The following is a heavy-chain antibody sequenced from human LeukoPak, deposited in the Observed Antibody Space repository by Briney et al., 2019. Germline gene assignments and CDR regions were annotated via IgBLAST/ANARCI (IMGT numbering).Heavy chain of an antibody. V-gene: IGHV3-7*01. CDR1: GFTFSSYW. CDR2: IKQDGSEK. D-gene: IGHD3-10*01. Sequence: GGSPRLSCAASGFTFSSYWMSWVRQAPGKGLEWVANIKQDGSEKYYVDSVKGRFTISRDNAKNSLYLQMNSLRAEDTAVYYCARDWRFGEFDYWGQGTLVTVSS. J-gene: IGHJ4*02. CDR3: ARDWRFGEFDY.